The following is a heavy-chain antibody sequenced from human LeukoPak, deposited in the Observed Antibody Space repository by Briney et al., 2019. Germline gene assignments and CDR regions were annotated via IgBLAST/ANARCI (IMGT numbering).Heavy chain of an antibody. CDR2: IHYSGNT. D-gene: IGHD4-23*01. Sequence: SETLSLTCAVSGGSSRSGDYFWSWIRQPPGKGLEWIGHIHYSGNTYYNPSLKSRVSISVDTSKNQFSLKLGSVTAADTAVYYCARENNDYGGKKAFDYWGQGTLVTVSS. CDR3: ARENNDYGGKKAFDY. CDR1: GGSSRSGDYF. J-gene: IGHJ4*02. V-gene: IGHV4-30-4*01.